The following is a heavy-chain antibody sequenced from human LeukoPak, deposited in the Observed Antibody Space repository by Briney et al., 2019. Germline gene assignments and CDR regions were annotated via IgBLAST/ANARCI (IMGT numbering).Heavy chain of an antibody. Sequence: GESLKISCKGSGYSFTNYWIGWVREMPGKGLEWMGVIYPGDFDTRYSPSFQGQVTISADKSISTAYLQWNSLKASDTAMYYCARSVLLSFGELCPFDVWGQGTMVTVSS. CDR1: GYSFTNYW. J-gene: IGHJ3*01. CDR3: ARSVLLSFGELCPFDV. D-gene: IGHD3-10*01. CDR2: IYPGDFDT. V-gene: IGHV5-51*01.